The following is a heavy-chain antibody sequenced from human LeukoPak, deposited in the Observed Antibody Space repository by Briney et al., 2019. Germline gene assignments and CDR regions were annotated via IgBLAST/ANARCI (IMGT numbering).Heavy chain of an antibody. CDR2: IYYSGST. D-gene: IGHD3-22*01. CDR3: ARDGRYYYDSSGYHYFDY. Sequence: SETLSLTCTVSGGSISSYYWSWIRQPPGKGLEWIGYIYYSGSTNYNPSLKSRVTISVDTSKNQFSLKLSSVTAADTAVYYCARDGRYYYDSSGYHYFDYWGQGTLVTVSS. CDR1: GGSISSYY. V-gene: IGHV4-59*01. J-gene: IGHJ4*02.